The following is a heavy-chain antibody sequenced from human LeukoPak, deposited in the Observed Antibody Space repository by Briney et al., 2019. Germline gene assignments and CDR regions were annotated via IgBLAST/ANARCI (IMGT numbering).Heavy chain of an antibody. CDR2: IGTTGDT. V-gene: IGHV3-13*01. J-gene: IGHJ4*02. CDR1: GFTFSSYD. D-gene: IGHD6-13*01. Sequence: GGSLRLSCAASGFTFSSYDMHWVRQATGKGLEWVSAIGTTGDTYYSHFVRGRFTISRENAKNSLFLQMNSLRAGDTAVYFCASSPSYSSSWYALDSWGQGTLVTVSS. CDR3: ASSPSYSSSWYALDS.